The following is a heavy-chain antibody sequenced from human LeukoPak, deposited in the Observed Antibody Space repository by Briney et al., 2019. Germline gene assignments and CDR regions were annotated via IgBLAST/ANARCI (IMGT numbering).Heavy chain of an antibody. V-gene: IGHV1-2*02. J-gene: IGHJ6*03. CDR3: ARARGTSSTNFFYYIDV. CDR2: IEPNSGGA. Sequence: GASVKVSCKASGYTFTDYFMHWVRQVPGQGLEWMGWIEPNSGGANYAQNFQGRVTMTRDTSISTAYMELSSLGSDDTAVYYCARARGTSSTNFFYYIDVWGKGTTVTVSS. D-gene: IGHD3-16*01. CDR1: GYTFTDYF.